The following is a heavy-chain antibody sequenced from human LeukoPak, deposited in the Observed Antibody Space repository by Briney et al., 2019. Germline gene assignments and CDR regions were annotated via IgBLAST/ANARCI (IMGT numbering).Heavy chain of an antibody. V-gene: IGHV3-23*01. CDR2: IGYGGADS. J-gene: IGHJ4*02. CDR3: TRPSGWYGTS. Sequence: GGSLRLSCAASGFIFSNAWISWFRQAPGKGLEWVSSIGYGGADSHYADSVKGRFTISRDNSKNTLYLQLSSLRADDTAVYYCTRPSGWYGTSWGQGTLVTVAS. CDR1: GFIFSNAW. D-gene: IGHD6-19*01.